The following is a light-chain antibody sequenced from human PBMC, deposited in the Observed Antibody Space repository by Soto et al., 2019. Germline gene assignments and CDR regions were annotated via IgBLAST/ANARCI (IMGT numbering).Light chain of an antibody. Sequence: QSALTQPRSVSGSPGQSVTISCTGTSSDVGGYDYVSLSQHHPGKAPKLMIYDVSKRPSGVPDRFSGSKSGNTASLTISGLQAEDEADYYCCSYAGSYTLVFGGGTKLTVL. CDR1: SSDVGGYDY. V-gene: IGLV2-11*01. CDR2: DVS. J-gene: IGLJ2*01. CDR3: CSYAGSYTLV.